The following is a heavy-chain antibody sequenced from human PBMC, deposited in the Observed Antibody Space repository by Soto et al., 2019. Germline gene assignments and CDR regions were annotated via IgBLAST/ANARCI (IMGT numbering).Heavy chain of an antibody. V-gene: IGHV4-34*01. CDR1: GGSFSGYY. J-gene: IGHJ4*02. D-gene: IGHD6-6*01. Sequence: QVQLQQWGAGLLKPSETLSLTCAVYGGSFSGYYWSWIRQPPGKGLEWIGEINHSGSTNYNPSLKSRVTISVDTSKNQFSLKLSSVTAADTAVYYCARDSSSSAGEFDYWGQGTLVTVSS. CDR3: ARDSSSSAGEFDY. CDR2: INHSGST.